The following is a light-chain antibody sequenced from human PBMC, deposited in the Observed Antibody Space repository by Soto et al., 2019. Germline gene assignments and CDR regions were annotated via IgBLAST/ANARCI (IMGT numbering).Light chain of an antibody. CDR3: CSYAGSYSWV. Sequence: QSVLTQPRSVSGSPGQSVTISCTGTSSDVGGYEYVSWYQQHPGQAPKFIIYDVTKRPSGVPDRFSGSKSGNTASLTISRLQAEDEADYYCCSYAGSYSWVFGGGTQLTVL. CDR1: SSDVGGYEY. J-gene: IGLJ3*02. V-gene: IGLV2-11*01. CDR2: DVT.